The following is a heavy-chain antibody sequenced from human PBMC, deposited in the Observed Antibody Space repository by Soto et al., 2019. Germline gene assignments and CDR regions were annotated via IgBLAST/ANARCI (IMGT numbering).Heavy chain of an antibody. CDR3: ARSPGNNYGLDL. V-gene: IGHV1-46*01. CDR1: GYTFTSDH. J-gene: IGHJ6*02. Sequence: ASVKVSCKVSGYTFTSDHIHWVRQAPGQGLEWMGIIDPNGGTTNSARMLQGRVSMSRDTSTSTVYMELSSLTLQDTAVYYCARSPGNNYGLDLWG. CDR2: IDPNGGTT.